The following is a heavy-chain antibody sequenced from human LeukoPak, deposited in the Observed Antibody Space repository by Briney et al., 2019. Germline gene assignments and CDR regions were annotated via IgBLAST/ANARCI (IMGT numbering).Heavy chain of an antibody. CDR2: IYSFGMT. CDR1: GASMQNYY. CDR3: ARDRAGDDSVVRLDY. D-gene: IGHD2-15*01. Sequence: SETLSLTCSVTGASMQNYYWSWIRQPAGRGLEWIGRIYSFGMTDYNPSLTSRVTMSVDTSKNQFSLTLRSMTAADTAMYYCARDRAGDDSVVRLDYWGQGILVTVSS. J-gene: IGHJ4*02. V-gene: IGHV4-4*07.